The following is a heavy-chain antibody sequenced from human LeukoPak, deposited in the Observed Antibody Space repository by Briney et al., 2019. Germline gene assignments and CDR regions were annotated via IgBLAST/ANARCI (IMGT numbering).Heavy chain of an antibody. V-gene: IGHV3-30*04. CDR2: ISYDGSNK. Sequence: GGSLRLSCAASGFTFSSYAMHWVRQAPGKGLEWVAVISYDGSNKYYADSVKGRFTISRDNSKNTLYLQMNSLRAEDTAVYYCARAKRWLQLLDYWGQGTLVTVSS. D-gene: IGHD5-24*01. J-gene: IGHJ4*02. CDR3: ARAKRWLQLLDY. CDR1: GFTFSSYA.